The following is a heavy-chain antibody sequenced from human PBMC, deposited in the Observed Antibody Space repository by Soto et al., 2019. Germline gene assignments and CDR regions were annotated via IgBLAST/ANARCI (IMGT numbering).Heavy chain of an antibody. CDR2: IYYSGST. D-gene: IGHD3-9*01. V-gene: IGHV4-30-4*01. CDR1: GGSISSGNYY. Sequence: QVQLQESGPGLVKPSQTLSLTCTVSGGSISSGNYYWSWIRQPPGKGLEWIGYIYYSGSTYYNPSLERRFTIAVDTSKNQYSLKRSSVTADDTAVYYGALTGYYDVDYWGQGTLVTVSS. CDR3: ALTGYYDVDY. J-gene: IGHJ4*02.